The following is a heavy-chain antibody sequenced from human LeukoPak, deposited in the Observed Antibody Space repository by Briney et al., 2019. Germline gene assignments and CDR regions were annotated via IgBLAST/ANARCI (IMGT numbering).Heavy chain of an antibody. CDR2: ISAYNGNT. J-gene: IGHJ4*02. V-gene: IGHV1-18*01. CDR1: GGTFSSYA. CDR3: ARWGRSEMATIGYFDY. D-gene: IGHD5-24*01. Sequence: ASVKVSCKASGGTFSSYAISWVRQAPGQGLEWMGWISAYNGNTNYAQKLQGRVTMTTDTSTSTAYMELRSLRSDDTAVYYCARWGRSEMATIGYFDYWGQGTLVTVSS.